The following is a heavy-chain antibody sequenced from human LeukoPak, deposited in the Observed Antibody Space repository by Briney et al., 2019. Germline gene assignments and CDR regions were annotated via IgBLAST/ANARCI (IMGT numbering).Heavy chain of an antibody. CDR3: AREYGGKPGYFQH. J-gene: IGHJ1*01. V-gene: IGHV4-59*06. Sequence: SETLSLTCTVSGGSLSSYYWSWIRQPPGKGLEWIGYIYYSGSTYYNPSLKSRVTISVDTSKNQFSLKLSSVTAADTAVYYCAREYGGKPGYFQHWGQGTLVTVSS. CDR2: IYYSGST. D-gene: IGHD4-23*01. CDR1: GGSLSSYY.